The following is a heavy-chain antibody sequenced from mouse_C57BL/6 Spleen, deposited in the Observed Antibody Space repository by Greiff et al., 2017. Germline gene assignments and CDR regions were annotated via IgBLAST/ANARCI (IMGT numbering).Heavy chain of an antibody. CDR1: GYTFTSYW. J-gene: IGHJ2*01. D-gene: IGHD3-2*02. Sequence: QVQLQQPGAELVRPGSSVKLPCKASGYTFTSYWMDWVKQRPGQGLEWIGNIYPSDSETHYNQKFKDKATLTVDKSSSTAYMQLSSLTSEDSAVYYCARRKDSSGYDFDYWGQGTTLTVSS. CDR3: ARRKDSSGYDFDY. V-gene: IGHV1-61*01. CDR2: IYPSDSET.